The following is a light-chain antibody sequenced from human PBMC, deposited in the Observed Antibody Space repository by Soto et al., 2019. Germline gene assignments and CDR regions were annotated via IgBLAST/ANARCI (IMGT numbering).Light chain of an antibody. CDR2: EGS. Sequence: QSALTQPASVSGSPGQSITISCTRTSSNVESYNLVSWYQHPPGKAPKLIIYEGSERPSGVSNRFSGAHSGHSASLTISGLQAEYEADYYCSSYAGAVVFGGGTKLTVL. V-gene: IGLV2-23*01. J-gene: IGLJ2*01. CDR3: SSYAGAVV. CDR1: SSNVESYNL.